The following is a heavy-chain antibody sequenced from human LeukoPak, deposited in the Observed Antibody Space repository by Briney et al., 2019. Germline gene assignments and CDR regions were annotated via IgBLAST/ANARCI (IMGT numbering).Heavy chain of an antibody. CDR3: ARRSGSGPFGLDV. Sequence: GESLKISCAASGFTFSSYYMHWVRQAPGRGLVWVSTINSDESRTSYADSVKGRFSSSRDNAKNTLYLQMNSLRAEDTAVYYCARRSGSGPFGLDVWGQGTTVTVSS. CDR2: INSDESRT. J-gene: IGHJ6*02. CDR1: GFTFSSYY. V-gene: IGHV3-74*01. D-gene: IGHD6-19*01.